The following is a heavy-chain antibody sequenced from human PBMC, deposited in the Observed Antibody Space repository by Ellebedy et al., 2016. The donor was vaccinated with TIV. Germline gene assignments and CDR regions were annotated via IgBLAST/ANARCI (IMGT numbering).Heavy chain of an antibody. Sequence: MPSETLSLTCTVSGGSISNAEYYWSWIRQPPGKGLEWIGYIYYSGSTDYNPSLKSRVTISVDTSKNQFSLKLSSVTAADTAMYYCARGPTYNYRSSGYPWGWGQGTLVTVSS. D-gene: IGHD3-22*01. J-gene: IGHJ4*02. CDR1: GGSISNAEYY. CDR3: ARGPTYNYRSSGYPWG. CDR2: IYYSGST. V-gene: IGHV4-30-4*01.